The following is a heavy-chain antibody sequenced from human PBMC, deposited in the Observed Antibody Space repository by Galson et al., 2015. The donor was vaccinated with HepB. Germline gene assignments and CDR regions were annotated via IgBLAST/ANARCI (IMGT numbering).Heavy chain of an antibody. J-gene: IGHJ6*02. D-gene: IGHD2-2*03. CDR1: GFTFSSYS. CDR3: ARDRMEVGYCSSTSCYSYYYGMDV. V-gene: IGHV3-21*01. Sequence: SLRLSCAASGFTFSSYSMNWVRQAPGKGLEWVSSISSSSSYIYYADSVKGRFTISRDNAKNSLYLQMNSLRAEDTAVYYCARDRMEVGYCSSTSCYSYYYGMDVWGQGTTVTVSS. CDR2: ISSSSSYI.